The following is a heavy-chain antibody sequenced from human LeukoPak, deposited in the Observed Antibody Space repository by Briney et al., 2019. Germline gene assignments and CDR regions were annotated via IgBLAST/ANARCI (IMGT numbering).Heavy chain of an antibody. CDR1: GFTFSSYT. CDR2: ISNSGTII. J-gene: IGHJ3*02. D-gene: IGHD1-26*01. V-gene: IGHV3-48*04. CDR3: AREAVGDAFDI. Sequence: GGSLRLSCAASGFTFSSYTMNWVRQAPGKGLEWVSYISNSGTIIYYAASVKGRFTISRDNAKNSLYLQMSSLRAEDTAVYYCAREAVGDAFDIWGQGTMVTVSS.